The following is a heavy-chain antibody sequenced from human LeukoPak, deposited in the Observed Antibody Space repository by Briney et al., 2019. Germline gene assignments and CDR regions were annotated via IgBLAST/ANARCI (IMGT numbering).Heavy chain of an antibody. V-gene: IGHV3-74*03. D-gene: IGHD3-10*01. CDR2: INSDESST. Sequence: GGSLRLSCAASGFTFSTYWMHWVRQAPRKGLVWVSRINSDESSTMYADSVKGGFTISRDNAKNTLYLQMNSLRAEDTAVYFCASSTRGVFDYWGQGTLVTVSS. CDR3: ASSTRGVFDY. CDR1: GFTFSTYW. J-gene: IGHJ4*02.